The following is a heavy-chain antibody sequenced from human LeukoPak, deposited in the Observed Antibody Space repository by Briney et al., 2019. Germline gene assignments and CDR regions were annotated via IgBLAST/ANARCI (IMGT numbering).Heavy chain of an antibody. J-gene: IGHJ5*02. CDR1: GASLSSYF. CDR3: ARRGTRGFDP. CDR2: IYYPGYP. V-gene: IGHV4-59*12. D-gene: IGHD1-1*01. Sequence: SETPSLTRNVSGASLSSYFWSWIRQPPGKGLEWIGYIYYPGYPNYNPSLKSRVTISVDTSKNQFSLKLSSVTAADTAVYYCARRGTRGFDPWGQGTLVTVSS.